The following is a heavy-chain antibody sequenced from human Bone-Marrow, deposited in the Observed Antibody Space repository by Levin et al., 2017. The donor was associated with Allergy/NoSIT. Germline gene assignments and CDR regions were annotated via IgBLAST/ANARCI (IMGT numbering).Heavy chain of an antibody. D-gene: IGHD5-18*01. CDR3: AHSQSLRPGLPGYNYGPFDF. CDR2: IYWDDDL. Sequence: KSGPTLVKPKQTLTLTCTFSGFSLSTSGVGVGWIRQPPGKALEWLALIYWDDDLRYSPSLQSRLTITKDTSKNQVVLTMTNMAPADTGTYFCAHSQSLRPGLPGYNYGPFDFWGQGTLVIVSS. J-gene: IGHJ4*02. V-gene: IGHV2-5*02. CDR1: GFSLSTSGVG.